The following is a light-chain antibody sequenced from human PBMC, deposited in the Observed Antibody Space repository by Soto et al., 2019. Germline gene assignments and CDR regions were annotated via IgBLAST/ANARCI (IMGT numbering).Light chain of an antibody. V-gene: IGLV2-14*03. CDR1: SSDVGAFNY. J-gene: IGLJ2*01. CDR2: DVT. Sequence: QSALTQPASVSGSPGQSITVSCTGTSSDVGAFNYVSWYQQHPGKVPKLMIYDVTIRPSGVSDRFSGSKSGNTASLPISGLKAEDEADYYCSSYTSASTVVFGGGTKVTVL. CDR3: SSYTSASTVV.